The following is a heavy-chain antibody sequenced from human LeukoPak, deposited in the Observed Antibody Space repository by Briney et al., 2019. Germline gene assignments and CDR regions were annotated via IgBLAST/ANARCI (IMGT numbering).Heavy chain of an antibody. CDR3: ARGPYYFDF. CDR2: IYYSGST. Sequence: SETLSLTCTVSGGSISSSSYYWGWIRQPPGKGLEWIGSIYYSGSTYYNPSLKSRVTISVDTSKNQFSLKLSSVTAADTAVYYCARGPYYFDFWGQGTQVTVSS. V-gene: IGHV4-39*07. CDR1: GGSISSSSYY. J-gene: IGHJ4*02.